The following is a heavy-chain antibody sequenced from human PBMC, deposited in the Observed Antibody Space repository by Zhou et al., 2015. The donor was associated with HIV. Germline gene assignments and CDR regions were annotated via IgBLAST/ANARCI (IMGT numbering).Heavy chain of an antibody. Sequence: QVQLVQSGAEVKKPGSSVKVSCKASGGTFSSYAISWVRQAPGQGLEWMGGIIPIFGTANYAQKFQGRVTITADESTSTAYMELSSLRSEDTAVYYCARGGGSSGWSIPHYGDAFDIWGQGTMVTVSS. D-gene: IGHD6-19*01. CDR2: IIPIFGTA. CDR3: ARGGGSSGWSIPHYGDAFDI. CDR1: GGTFSSYA. J-gene: IGHJ3*02. V-gene: IGHV1-69*12.